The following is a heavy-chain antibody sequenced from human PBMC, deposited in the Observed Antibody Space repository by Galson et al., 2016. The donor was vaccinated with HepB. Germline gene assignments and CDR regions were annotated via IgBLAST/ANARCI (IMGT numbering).Heavy chain of an antibody. D-gene: IGHD3-10*01. CDR1: GYTFITYG. Sequence: SVKVSCKASGYTFITYGFTWVRQAPGQGLEWMGWISPSNGPTTYAQILQGRLSLTTDTSTSTAYMEVSSLRSDDTAVYYCARADRYGSGSYNVYWGQGTLVTVSS. CDR2: ISPSNGPT. J-gene: IGHJ4*02. CDR3: ARADRYGSGSYNVY. V-gene: IGHV1-18*01.